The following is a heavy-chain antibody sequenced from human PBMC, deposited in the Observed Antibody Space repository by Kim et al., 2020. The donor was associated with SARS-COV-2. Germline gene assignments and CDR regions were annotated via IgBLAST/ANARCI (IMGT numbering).Heavy chain of an antibody. J-gene: IGHJ6*03. V-gene: IGHV3-13*01. CDR2: IGTAGDT. CDR3: ARAGYSYGSGSYYNYYYMDV. CDR1: GFTFSSYD. D-gene: IGHD3-10*01. Sequence: GGSLRLSCAASGFTFSSYDMHWVRQATGKGLEWVSAIGTAGDTYYPGSVKGRFTISRENAKNSLYLQMNSLRAGDTAVYYCARAGYSYGSGSYYNYYYMDVWGKGTTVTVSS.